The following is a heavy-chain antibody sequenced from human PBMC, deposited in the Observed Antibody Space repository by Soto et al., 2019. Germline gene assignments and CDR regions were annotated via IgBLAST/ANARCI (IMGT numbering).Heavy chain of an antibody. CDR2: IKEDASEE. V-gene: IGHV3-7*01. J-gene: IGHJ4*02. CDR1: GFTFSTYW. CDR3: ATAISTTFSNFDS. D-gene: IGHD1-1*01. Sequence: EVQLVQSGGDLVQPGGSLRLSCVASGFTFSTYWMTWVRQAPGMGLEWVAGIKEDASEEVYVDSVKGRFRISIDNAKNSLLLQLNPPRADHPAGYYWATAISTTFSNFDSWGQGCLVTVSS.